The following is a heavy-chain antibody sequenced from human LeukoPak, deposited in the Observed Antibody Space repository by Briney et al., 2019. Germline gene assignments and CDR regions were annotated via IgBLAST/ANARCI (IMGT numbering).Heavy chain of an antibody. CDR1: GFTFTNAW. J-gene: IGHJ2*01. CDR2: IKSKTDGGTT. D-gene: IGHD3-9*01. CDR3: TTGAYDILTGYYHWYFDL. V-gene: IGHV3-15*01. Sequence: GGSLRLSCAASGFTFTNAWMSWVRQAPGRGLEWVGRIKSKTDGGTTDYAAPVKGRFTISRDDSKNTLYLQMNSLKTEDTAVYYCTTGAYDILTGYYHWYFDLWGHGTLVTVSS.